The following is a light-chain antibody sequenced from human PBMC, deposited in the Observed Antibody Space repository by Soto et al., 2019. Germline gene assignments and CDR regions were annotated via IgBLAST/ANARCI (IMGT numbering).Light chain of an antibody. J-gene: IGLJ2*01. CDR2: SND. CDR1: SSNIGTNT. CDR3: SSWDGSLNGPV. V-gene: IGLV1-44*01. Sequence: QSVLAQAPSASESPGQRITISCSGGSSNIGTNTVNWYQQFPGTAPKLLIFSNDRRPSGVPDRFSGSKSGTSASLAISGLQSDDEADYYCSSWDGSLNGPVFGGGTQLTGL.